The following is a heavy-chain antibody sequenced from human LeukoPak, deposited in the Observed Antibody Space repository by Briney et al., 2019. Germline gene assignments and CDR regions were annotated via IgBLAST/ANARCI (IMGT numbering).Heavy chain of an antibody. CDR3: AKGSISSPLLRS. CDR1: GFTFSSYA. D-gene: IGHD2-21*02. V-gene: IGHV3-23*01. CDR2: ISGSGGST. J-gene: IGHJ5*02. Sequence: GGSLRLSCAASGFTFSSYAMSWVRQAPGKGLEWGSVISGSGGSTYYADSVKGRFTISRDSSKNTLYLQMNGLRAEDTAVYYCAKGSISSPLLRSWGQGTLVTVSS.